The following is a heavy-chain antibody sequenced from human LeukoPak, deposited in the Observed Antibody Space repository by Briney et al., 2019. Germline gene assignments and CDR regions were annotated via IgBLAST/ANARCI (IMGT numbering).Heavy chain of an antibody. D-gene: IGHD6-19*01. CDR2: IKEDGSEK. V-gene: IGHV3-7*01. CDR1: GFTFSGYW. Sequence: GGSLRLSCAASGFTFSGYWMTWVRQAPGKGLEWVANIKEDGSEKYYLDSVTGRFTISRDNAKNSLYLQMNSLRADDTAVYYCARHQFDYTSACGYDYWGQGTQVTVSS. CDR3: ARHQFDYTSACGYDY. J-gene: IGHJ4*02.